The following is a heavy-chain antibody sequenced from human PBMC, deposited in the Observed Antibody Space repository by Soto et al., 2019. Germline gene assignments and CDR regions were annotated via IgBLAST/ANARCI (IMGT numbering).Heavy chain of an antibody. CDR3: ARYSNTALSGLDV. V-gene: IGHV4-30-4*01. J-gene: IGHJ6*02. D-gene: IGHD6-13*01. CDR1: GGSISSRDYY. CDR2: IYYSGST. Sequence: SETLSLTCTVSGGSISSRDYYWNWIRQPAGKGLEWIGFIYYSGSTYYNPSLNSRVTISLDTYKSQFSLKVGSVTAADTAVYYCARYSNTALSGLDVWGQGTTVTVSS.